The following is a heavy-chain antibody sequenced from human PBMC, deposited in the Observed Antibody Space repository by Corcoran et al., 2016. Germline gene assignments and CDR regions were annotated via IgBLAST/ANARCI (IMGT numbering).Heavy chain of an antibody. Sequence: EVQLVESGGGLVQPGGSLRLSCAASGFTFSSYSMNWVRQAPGKGLEWVSYISSSSSTIYYADSVKGRFTISRDNAKNSLYLQMNSLRAEDTAVYYCARNKRLAYCGGDCYLGFDYWGQGTLVTVSS. J-gene: IGHJ4*02. D-gene: IGHD2-21*02. CDR3: ARNKRLAYCGGDCYLGFDY. CDR1: GFTFSSYS. CDR2: ISSSSSTI. V-gene: IGHV3-48*04.